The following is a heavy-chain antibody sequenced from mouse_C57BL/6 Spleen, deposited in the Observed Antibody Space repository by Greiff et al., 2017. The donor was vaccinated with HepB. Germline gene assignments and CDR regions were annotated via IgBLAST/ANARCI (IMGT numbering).Heavy chain of an antibody. CDR3: ARSMITTAGGFAY. CDR2: ISYDGSN. V-gene: IGHV3-6*01. D-gene: IGHD2-4*01. Sequence: EVQVVESGPGLVKPSQSLSLTCSVTGYSITSGYYWNWIRQFPGNKLEWMGYISYDGSNNYNPSLKNRISITRDRSKNQFFLKLNSVTTEDTATYYCARSMITTAGGFAYWGQGTLVTVSA. CDR1: GYSITSGYY. J-gene: IGHJ3*01.